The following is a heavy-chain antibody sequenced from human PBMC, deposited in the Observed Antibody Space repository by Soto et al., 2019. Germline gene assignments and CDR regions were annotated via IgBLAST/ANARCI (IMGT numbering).Heavy chain of an antibody. Sequence: PGGSLRLSCAASGFTFSAYDMHWVRQTTGKGLEWVSAIGAADGPYYLGSVKGRFTISRENAKNTLYLQMNSLRAEDTAMFYCASGRYDASGYFDYWGQGTLVTVSS. V-gene: IGHV3-13*05. D-gene: IGHD3-22*01. J-gene: IGHJ4*02. CDR1: GFTFSAYD. CDR2: IGAADGP. CDR3: ASGRYDASGYFDY.